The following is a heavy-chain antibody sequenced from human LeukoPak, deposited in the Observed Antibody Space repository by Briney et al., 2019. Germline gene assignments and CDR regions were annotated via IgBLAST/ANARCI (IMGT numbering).Heavy chain of an antibody. D-gene: IGHD2-2*01. CDR3: AKPYCSSTSCYHHYYYGMDV. J-gene: IGHJ6*02. CDR2: ISGSGGST. Sequence: GGSLRLSCAASGFTFSSYAMSWVRQAPGKGLEWVSAISGSGGSTYYADSVKGRFTISRDNSKNTPYLQMNSLRAEDTAVYYCAKPYCSSTSCYHHYYYGMDVWGQGTTVTVSS. V-gene: IGHV3-23*01. CDR1: GFTFSSYA.